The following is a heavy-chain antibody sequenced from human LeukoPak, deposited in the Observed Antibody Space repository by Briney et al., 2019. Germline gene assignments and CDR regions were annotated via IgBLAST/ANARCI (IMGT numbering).Heavy chain of an antibody. CDR1: GYTFTGYY. CDR2: IKPNSGGT. CDR3: ARDAYAGFSSSWHEDH. D-gene: IGHD2-2*01. V-gene: IGHV1-2*02. Sequence: ASVKLSCKTSGYTFTGYYVHCVRHAPGQGLEWMGSIKPNSGGTKYSPKFHARVTMTRDTSISTAYMELRGLTSDETAVYYCARDAYAGFSSSWHEDHWGQGTLVTVSS. J-gene: IGHJ4*02.